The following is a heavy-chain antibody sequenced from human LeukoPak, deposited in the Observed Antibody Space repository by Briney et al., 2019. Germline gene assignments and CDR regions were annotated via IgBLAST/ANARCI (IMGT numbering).Heavy chain of an antibody. Sequence: PGGSLRLSCAASGFTFSSYSMNWVRQAPGKGLEWVSYISSSSSTIYYADSVKGRFTIPRDNAKNSLYLQMNSLRAEDTAVYYCARDGTTYSSSSYYFDYWGQGTLVTVSS. CDR1: GFTFSSYS. D-gene: IGHD6-6*01. V-gene: IGHV3-48*04. CDR2: ISSSSSTI. J-gene: IGHJ4*02. CDR3: ARDGTTYSSSSYYFDY.